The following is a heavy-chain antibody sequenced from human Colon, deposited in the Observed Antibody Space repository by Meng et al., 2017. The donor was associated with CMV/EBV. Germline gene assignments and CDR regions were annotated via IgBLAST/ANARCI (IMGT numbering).Heavy chain of an antibody. V-gene: IGHV3-21*01. Sequence: GESLKISCAASGFTFSSYSMNWVRQAPGKGLEWVSSISSSSSYIYYADSVKGRFTISRDNAKNSLYLQMNSLRAEDTAVYYCASRAVAGGIWGQGTMVTVS. D-gene: IGHD6-19*01. J-gene: IGHJ3*02. CDR3: ASRAVAGGI. CDR2: ISSSSSYI. CDR1: GFTFSSYS.